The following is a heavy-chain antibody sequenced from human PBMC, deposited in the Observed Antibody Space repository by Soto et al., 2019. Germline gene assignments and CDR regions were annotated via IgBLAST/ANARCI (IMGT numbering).Heavy chain of an antibody. CDR3: AREGYRKYNYYGMDV. Sequence: VGSLRLSCAASGCTCSSYWMSWVRQAPGKGLEWVANIKQDGSEKYYVDSVKGRFTISRDNAKNSLYLQMNSLRAEDTAVYYCAREGYRKYNYYGMDVWGQGTTVTVSS. D-gene: IGHD5-18*01. CDR2: IKQDGSEK. CDR1: GCTCSSYW. J-gene: IGHJ6*02. V-gene: IGHV3-7*01.